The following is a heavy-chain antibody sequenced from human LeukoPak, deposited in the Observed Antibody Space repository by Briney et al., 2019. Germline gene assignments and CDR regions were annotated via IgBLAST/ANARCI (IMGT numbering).Heavy chain of an antibody. Sequence: SETLSLTGTVSGDSISSYYWSWLGQPPGKRLEGIGYVSNIETTNYNPSLKSRVTISLDSTENAFSLQLSSVTAADTAGSCVARDSGLPDYWGQGILVTVSS. CDR2: VSNIETT. V-gene: IGHV4-59*01. D-gene: IGHD3-10*01. J-gene: IGHJ4*02. CDR3: ARDSGLPDY. CDR1: GDSISSYY.